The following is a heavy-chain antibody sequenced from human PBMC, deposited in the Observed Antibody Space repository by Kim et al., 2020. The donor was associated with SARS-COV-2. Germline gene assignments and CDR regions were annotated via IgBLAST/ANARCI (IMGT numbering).Heavy chain of an antibody. D-gene: IGHD3-3*01. CDR2: ISYDGSNK. Sequence: GGSLRLSCAASGFTFSSYGMHWVRQAPGKGLEWVAVISYDGSNKYYADSVKGRFTISRDNPKNTLYLQMNSLRAEDTAVYYCAKDHRYYDFWSGYLNPAYYYYYYMDVWGKGTTVTVSS. V-gene: IGHV3-30*18. CDR3: AKDHRYYDFWSGYLNPAYYYYYYMDV. CDR1: GFTFSSYG. J-gene: IGHJ6*03.